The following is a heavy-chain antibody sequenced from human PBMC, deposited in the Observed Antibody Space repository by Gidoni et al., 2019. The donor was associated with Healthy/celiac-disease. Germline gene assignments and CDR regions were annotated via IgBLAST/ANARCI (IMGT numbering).Heavy chain of an antibody. J-gene: IGHJ4*02. CDR3: ARVYSGSYYGDYFDY. V-gene: IGHV3-21*01. CDR2: ISSSSSYI. D-gene: IGHD1-26*01. Sequence: EVQLVESGGGLVKPGGSLRLSCAASGLTFSSYSMNWVRQAPGKGLEWVSSISSSSSYIYYADSVKGRFTISRDNAKNSLYLQMNSLRAADTAVYYCARVYSGSYYGDYFDYWGQGTLVTVSS. CDR1: GLTFSSYS.